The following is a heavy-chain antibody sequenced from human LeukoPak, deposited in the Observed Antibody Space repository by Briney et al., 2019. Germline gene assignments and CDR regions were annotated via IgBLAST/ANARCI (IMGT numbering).Heavy chain of an antibody. V-gene: IGHV3-48*04. Sequence: GGSLRLSCAASGFTVSSNYMSWVRQAPGKGLEWVSHISSRSSTIYYADSVMGRFTISRGNAKNSLYLQMNSLRVEDTGVYYCTRGLNEFYGMDVWGQGTTVTVSS. CDR1: GFTVSSNY. D-gene: IGHD6-19*01. J-gene: IGHJ6*02. CDR2: ISSRSSTI. CDR3: TRGLNEFYGMDV.